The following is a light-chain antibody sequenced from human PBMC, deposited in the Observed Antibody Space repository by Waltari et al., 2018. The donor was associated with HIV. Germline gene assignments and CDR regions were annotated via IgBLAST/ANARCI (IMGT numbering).Light chain of an antibody. CDR2: SNN. CDR1: SSNIGSNT. Sequence: QSVLTQPPSASGTPGQRVTISCSGSSSNIGSNTVNWYQQLPGTAPKHLTHSNNRRPSGVPDRFSGSKSGTSASLAISGLQSEDEADYYCAAWDDSLNGHVFGTGTKVTVL. CDR3: AAWDDSLNGHV. V-gene: IGLV1-44*01. J-gene: IGLJ1*01.